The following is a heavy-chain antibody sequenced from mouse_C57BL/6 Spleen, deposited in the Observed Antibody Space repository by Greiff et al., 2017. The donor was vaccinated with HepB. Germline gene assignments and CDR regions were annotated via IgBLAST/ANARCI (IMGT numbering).Heavy chain of an antibody. CDR2: IDPSDSEN. V-gene: IGHV1-52*01. D-gene: IGHD2-4*01. CDR3: ARNGDYDCYAMDY. J-gene: IGHJ4*01. Sequence: QVHVKQSGAELVRPGSSVKLSCKASGYTFTSYWMHWVKQRPIQGLEWIGNIDPSDSENHYNQKFKDKAPLTVDKSSSTAYMQLSSLTSEDSAVYYCARNGDYDCYAMDYWGQGTSVTVSS. CDR1: GYTFTSYW.